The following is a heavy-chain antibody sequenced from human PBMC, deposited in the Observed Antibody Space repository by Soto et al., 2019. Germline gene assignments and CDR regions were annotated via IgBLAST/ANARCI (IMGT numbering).Heavy chain of an antibody. D-gene: IGHD3-22*01. CDR1: GGYISSGGYY. CDR2: IYYSGRT. CDR3: ARGGYSYARAFDS. V-gene: IGHV4-31*03. J-gene: IGHJ4*02. Sequence: QVQLQESGPGLVKPSQTLSLTCTVSGGYISSGGYYWNWLRQHPGKGLEWIGYIYYSGRTYYNPSLKSRVTMAVATSRNQFCLKLSSVTAADAAVYYCARGGYSYARAFDSWGLGTLVTVSS.